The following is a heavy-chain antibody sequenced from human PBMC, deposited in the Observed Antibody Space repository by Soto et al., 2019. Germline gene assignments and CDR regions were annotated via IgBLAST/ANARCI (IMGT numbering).Heavy chain of an antibody. Sequence: QVHLVQSEAEVKKPGASVTFPCKASGYTFSNYYMHWVRQAPGQGLEWVGIINPSGGGTTYAQNFQGGVTMTRDTSTSTVYMELNSLRSEDTAVYYCARGPKLTDFGDRGYYGMDVWGHGTTVTVSS. J-gene: IGHJ6*02. CDR2: INPSGGGT. V-gene: IGHV1-46*01. D-gene: IGHD4-17*01. CDR3: ARGPKLTDFGDRGYYGMDV. CDR1: GYTFSNYY.